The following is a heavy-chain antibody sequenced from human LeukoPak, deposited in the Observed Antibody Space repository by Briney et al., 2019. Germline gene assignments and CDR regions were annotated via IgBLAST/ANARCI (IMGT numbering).Heavy chain of an antibody. CDR2: TYYKSAWYN. CDR1: GDSVSRDSNA. J-gene: IGHJ4*02. Sequence: SQTLSLTCAISGDSVSRDSNAWNWIRQSPSRGLEWLGRTYYKSAWYNDYAVSVKGRIIINPDTSKNQFSLQLNSVTPEDTAVYYCARGTGWPQFDYWGQGSLVTVSS. D-gene: IGHD6-19*01. V-gene: IGHV6-1*01. CDR3: ARGTGWPQFDY.